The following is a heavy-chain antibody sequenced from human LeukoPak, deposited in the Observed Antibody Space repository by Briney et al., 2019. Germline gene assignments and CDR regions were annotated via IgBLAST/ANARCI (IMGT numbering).Heavy chain of an antibody. V-gene: IGHV6-1*01. Sequence: SQTLSLTCAISGDSVSSNSVGWNWVRQSPSRGLEWLGRTYYRSQWYNDYAASVKSRITINADTSKSQVSLQLNSVSPEDTAVYYCARVQQLGQGFHYWGQGTLVTVSS. CDR2: TYYRSQWYN. D-gene: IGHD6-13*01. CDR3: ARVQQLGQGFHY. CDR1: GDSVSSNSVG. J-gene: IGHJ4*02.